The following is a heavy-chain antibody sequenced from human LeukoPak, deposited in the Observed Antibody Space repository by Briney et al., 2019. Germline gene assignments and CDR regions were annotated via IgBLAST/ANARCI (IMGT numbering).Heavy chain of an antibody. CDR2: IIPIFGTA. V-gene: IGHV1-69*13. J-gene: IGHJ3*02. CDR1: GGTFSSYA. D-gene: IGHD3-10*01. CDR3: ARSGGSGSYYGVAFDI. Sequence: SVKVSCKASGGTFSSYAISWVRQAPGQGLEWMGGIIPIFGTANYAQKFQGRVTITADESTSTAYMELSSLRAGDTAVYYCARSGGSGSYYGVAFDIWGQGTMVTVSS.